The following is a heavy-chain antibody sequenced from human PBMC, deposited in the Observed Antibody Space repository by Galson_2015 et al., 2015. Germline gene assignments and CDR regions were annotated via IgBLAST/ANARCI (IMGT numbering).Heavy chain of an antibody. CDR2: IYYSGTT. V-gene: IGHV4-59*01. CDR1: GASIRSYY. Sequence: ETLSLTCTVSGASIRSYYWNWIRQPPGKGLEWIGYIYYSGTTNYNPSLKSRVTISVDTSKNQFSLRLSSVTAADTAVYYCARSNQLAPFDPWGQGTLVTVSS. D-gene: IGHD2-2*01. J-gene: IGHJ5*02. CDR3: ARSNQLAPFDP.